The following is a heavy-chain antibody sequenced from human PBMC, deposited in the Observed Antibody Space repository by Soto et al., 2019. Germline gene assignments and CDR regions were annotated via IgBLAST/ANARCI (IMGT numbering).Heavy chain of an antibody. CDR3: AKFPNWPERFFDL. CDR2: ISGSGDST. V-gene: IGHV3-23*01. Sequence: GGSLRLSCAASGFTFGSYAMSWVRQAPGKGLEWVSAISGSGDSTYYADSVKGRFTISRDNSKNTLYLQMNSLRAEDTAVYYCAKFPNWPERFFDLWGRGTLVTVSS. J-gene: IGHJ2*01. D-gene: IGHD1-1*01. CDR1: GFTFGSYA.